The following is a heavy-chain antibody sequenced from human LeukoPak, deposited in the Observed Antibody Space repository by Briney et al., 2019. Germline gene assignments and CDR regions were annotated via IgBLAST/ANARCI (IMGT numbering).Heavy chain of an antibody. D-gene: IGHD1-26*01. CDR3: ARARGGSGSYGHFDS. CDR2: IYTSGST. CDR1: GDSISGYY. V-gene: IGHV4-4*07. Sequence: PSETLSLTCTVSGDSISGYYWTWIRRPAGKGLEWIGRIYTSGSTNYNPSLKSRVTMSVDTSKNQFSLKMSSLTAADTAMYYCARARGGSGSYGHFDSWGQGTLVTVSS. J-gene: IGHJ4*02.